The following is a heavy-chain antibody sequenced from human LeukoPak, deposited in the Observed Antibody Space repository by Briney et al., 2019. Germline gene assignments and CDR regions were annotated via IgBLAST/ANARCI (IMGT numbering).Heavy chain of an antibody. CDR2: TYYRSKWYF. V-gene: IGHV6-1*01. Sequence: SQTLSLTCAISGDSVSSNTVAWSWIRQSPSRGLEWLGRTYYRSKWYFDYALSVKSRITLYPDASKNQFSLQLNSVTPEDTAVYYCARVRTAGGRQFDLWGQGTLVPVSS. CDR1: GDSVSSNTVA. CDR3: ARVRTAGGRQFDL. J-gene: IGHJ5*02. D-gene: IGHD6-13*01.